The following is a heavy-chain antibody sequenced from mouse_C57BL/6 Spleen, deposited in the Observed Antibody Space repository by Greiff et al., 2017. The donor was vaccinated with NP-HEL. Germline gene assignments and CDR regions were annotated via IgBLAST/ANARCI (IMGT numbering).Heavy chain of an antibody. CDR2: IHPNSGST. CDR3: ARYYYGNYGTWFAY. CDR1: GYTFTSYW. V-gene: IGHV1-64*01. Sequence: QVQLQQSGAELVKPGASVKLSCKASGYTFTSYWMHWVKQRPGQGLEWIGMIHPNSGSTNYNEKFKSKATLTVDKSSSTAYMQLSSLTSEDSAVYYCARYYYGNYGTWFAYWGQGTLVTVSA. D-gene: IGHD2-1*01. J-gene: IGHJ3*01.